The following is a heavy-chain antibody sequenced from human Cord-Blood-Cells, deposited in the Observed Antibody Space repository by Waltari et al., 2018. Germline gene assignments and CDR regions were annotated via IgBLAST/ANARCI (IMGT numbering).Heavy chain of an antibody. Sequence: QVQLVQSGAEVKKPGSSVKVSCKASGGPFSSYAISWVRPAPGQGLEWLGGIIPILGIANYAQKFQGRVTITADESTSTAYMELSSLRSEYTAVYYCARGSVVGYDYVWGSYYFYYWGQGTLVTVSS. CDR2: IIPILGIA. CDR3: ARGSVVGYDYVWGSYYFYY. V-gene: IGHV1-69*04. J-gene: IGHJ4*02. CDR1: GGPFSSYA. D-gene: IGHD3-16*01.